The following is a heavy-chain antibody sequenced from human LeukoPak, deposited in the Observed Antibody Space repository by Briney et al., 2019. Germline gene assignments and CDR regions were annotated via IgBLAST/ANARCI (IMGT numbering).Heavy chain of an antibody. Sequence: GGSLRLSCAASGFTFSNYSMTWVRQAPGKGLEWVSSISGSDTSTYYADSVKGRFAISRDNSKNTLELQMDSLRAEDTAVYYCTKARSASSSSCYNYWGQGILVTVSS. CDR1: GFTFSNYS. J-gene: IGHJ4*02. CDR2: ISGSDTST. CDR3: TKARSASSSSCYNY. D-gene: IGHD2-2*02. V-gene: IGHV3-23*01.